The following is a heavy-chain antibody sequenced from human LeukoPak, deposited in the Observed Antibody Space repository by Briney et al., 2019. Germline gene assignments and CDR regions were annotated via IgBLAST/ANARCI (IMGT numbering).Heavy chain of an antibody. J-gene: IGHJ3*01. V-gene: IGHV3-21*01. CDR1: AFTFSNYN. CDR3: ATLNGVTRIGAGGRGFFDV. Sequence: GGSLRLSCAASAFTFSNYNMNWVRKAPGKGLEWILSISVGATYIYYADSVKGRFTICRDDSKKSLYLQMNSLRADDTAIYYCATLNGVTRIGAGGRGFFDVWGQGTVVTVSS. D-gene: IGHD2-8*01. CDR2: ISVGATYI.